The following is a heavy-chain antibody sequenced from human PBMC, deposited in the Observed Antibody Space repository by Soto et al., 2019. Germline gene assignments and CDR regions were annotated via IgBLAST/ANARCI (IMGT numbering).Heavy chain of an antibody. V-gene: IGHV1-18*01. CDR2: ISAHNGNT. CDR3: ARGRYGDY. J-gene: IGHJ4*02. Sequence: QVHLVQSGAEVKKPRASVKVSCKASGYTFTSYGITWVRQAPGQGLEWMGWISAHNGNTDYAQKLQGRVIVTRDTSTRTAYMELRSLRSDDTAVYYCARGRYGDYWGQGALVTVSS. CDR1: GYTFTSYG. D-gene: IGHD1-1*01.